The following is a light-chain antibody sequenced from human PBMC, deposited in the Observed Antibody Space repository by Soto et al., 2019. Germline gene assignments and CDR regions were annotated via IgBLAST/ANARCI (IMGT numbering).Light chain of an antibody. V-gene: IGLV2-8*01. CDR3: NSYAGSDNYVL. CDR1: SSDVGAYNY. J-gene: IGLJ3*02. Sequence: QSVLTQPPSASGSPGQSVTISCTGTSSDVGAYNYVCWYQQHPGKAPKLMIYEVNKRPSGVPDRFSGSKSGNTASLTVSGLQAEDEADYFCNSYAGSDNYVLFGGGTKLTVL. CDR2: EVN.